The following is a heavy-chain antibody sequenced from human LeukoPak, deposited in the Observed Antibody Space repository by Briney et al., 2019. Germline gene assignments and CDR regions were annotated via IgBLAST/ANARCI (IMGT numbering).Heavy chain of an antibody. Sequence: GGSLRLSCAASGFTFSSYSMNWVRQAPGKGLEWVSSISSSSSYIYYADSVKGRSTISRDNAKNSLYLQMNSLRAEDTAVYYCARASRSSSWPGKVWFDPWGQGTLVTVSS. D-gene: IGHD6-13*01. CDR1: GFTFSSYS. CDR2: ISSSSSYI. J-gene: IGHJ5*02. CDR3: ARASRSSSWPGKVWFDP. V-gene: IGHV3-21*01.